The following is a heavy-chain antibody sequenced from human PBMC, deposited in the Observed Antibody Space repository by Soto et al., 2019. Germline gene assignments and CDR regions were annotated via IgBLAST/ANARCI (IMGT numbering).Heavy chain of an antibody. CDR1: AYTFTSYG. V-gene: IGHV1-18*01. CDR2: VSGYNGQT. J-gene: IGHJ6*02. CDR3: ARYGRKQLWVEGLNAMDD. D-gene: IGHD5-18*01. Sequence: QVQLVQSGPEVKKPGASVKVSCKASAYTFTSYGISWVRQAPGQGLEWVGWVSGYNGQTNYAQNFRGRVTMTTDTSTSTAYMEMRSLRSDDTAMYYCARYGRKQLWVEGLNAMDDWGQGTTVSVSS.